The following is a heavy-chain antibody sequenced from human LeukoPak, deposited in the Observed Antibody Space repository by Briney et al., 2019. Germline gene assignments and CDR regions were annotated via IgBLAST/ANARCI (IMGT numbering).Heavy chain of an antibody. V-gene: IGHV3-15*01. D-gene: IGHD3-22*01. CDR1: GFTFSSYA. J-gene: IGHJ4*02. CDR3: STTYYYDSSEGY. Sequence: AGGSLRLSCAASGFTFSSYAMSWVRQAPGKGLEWVGRIKSKTDGGTTDYAAPVKGRFTISRDDSKNTLYLQMNSLKTEDTAVYYCSTTYYYDSSEGYWGQGTLVTVSS. CDR2: IKSKTDGGTT.